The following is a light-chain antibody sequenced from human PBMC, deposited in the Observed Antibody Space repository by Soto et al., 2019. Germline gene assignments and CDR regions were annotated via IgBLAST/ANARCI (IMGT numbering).Light chain of an antibody. CDR2: DAS. Sequence: DLHMTQSPPSLSASVGDRVTITCQASEDIYKYLNWYRQKPGKAPNLLIYDASNVEAGVPSRFSGSGSGTFFTFVISSLQPEDVATYYCQHHRGLPVTFGGGTKVDI. CDR1: EDIYKY. J-gene: IGKJ4*01. CDR3: QHHRGLPVT. V-gene: IGKV1-33*01.